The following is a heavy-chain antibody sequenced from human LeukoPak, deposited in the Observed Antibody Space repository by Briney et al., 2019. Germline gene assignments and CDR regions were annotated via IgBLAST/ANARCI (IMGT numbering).Heavy chain of an antibody. V-gene: IGHV1-2*02. Sequence: SSVKVSCKASGYTFTDYYLHWVRQAPAQGVEWMGWINHNSCDTNYAQKFQGRITMTRDTSISTAYMALNRTTSDHTAVYCCARPLYRHLPINNSFESWGQGTLVTVSS. CDR1: GYTFTDYY. CDR2: INHNSCDT. J-gene: IGHJ5*01. D-gene: IGHD2-8*01. CDR3: ARPLYRHLPINNSFES.